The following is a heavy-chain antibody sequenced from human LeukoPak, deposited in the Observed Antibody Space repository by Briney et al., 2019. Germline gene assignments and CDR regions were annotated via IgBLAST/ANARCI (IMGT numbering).Heavy chain of an antibody. CDR2: ISGSAKST. V-gene: IGHV3-23*01. D-gene: IGHD3-22*01. Sequence: GGSLRLSCAASGFTFSSYAMSWVRQAPGKGLEWVSGISGSAKSTYYADSVKGRFTISRDNSKNTMYLQMKSLRAEDTAEYFCAKDGYYYDSSGYYDGGYFDYWGQGTLVTVSS. CDR3: AKDGYYYDSSGYYDGGYFDY. J-gene: IGHJ4*02. CDR1: GFTFSSYA.